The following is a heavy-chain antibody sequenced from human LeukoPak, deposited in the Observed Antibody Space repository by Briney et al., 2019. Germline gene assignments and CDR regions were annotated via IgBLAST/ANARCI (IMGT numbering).Heavy chain of an antibody. Sequence: ASVKVSCKASGYTFTGYYMHWVRQAPGQGLEWMGWINPNSGGTNYAQKFQGRVTMTRDTSISTAYMELSRLRSDDTAVYYCARGGHYGSGSYYTVGDDYWGQGTLVTVSS. CDR1: GYTFTGYY. CDR3: ARGGHYGSGSYYTVGDDY. D-gene: IGHD3-10*01. CDR2: INPNSGGT. V-gene: IGHV1-2*02. J-gene: IGHJ4*02.